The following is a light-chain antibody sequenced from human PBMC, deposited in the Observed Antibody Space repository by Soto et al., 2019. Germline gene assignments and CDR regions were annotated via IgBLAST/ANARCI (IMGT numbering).Light chain of an antibody. Sequence: EIVLTQSPGTLSLSPGERATLSCRASQSVSSSYLAWYQQNPGQAPRLLIYGASSSATGIPDRFSGSGSGTDFTITISRLEPEGFAVYYCQQYGSSPWTFGQGTKVEIK. V-gene: IGKV3-20*01. CDR1: QSVSSSY. J-gene: IGKJ1*01. CDR3: QQYGSSPWT. CDR2: GAS.